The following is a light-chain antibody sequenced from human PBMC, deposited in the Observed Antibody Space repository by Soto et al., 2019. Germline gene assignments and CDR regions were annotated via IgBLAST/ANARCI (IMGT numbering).Light chain of an antibody. CDR2: DAS. Sequence: DIQMTQSPSTLSASVGDRVTITCRASQSISKWLAWYRQKPGKAPNLLIYDASTLESGVPSRFGGSGSGTEFTLTISSLQPDDFATYYCQQYYTYYSFGQGTKLEIK. J-gene: IGKJ2*03. V-gene: IGKV1-5*01. CDR3: QQYYTYYS. CDR1: QSISKW.